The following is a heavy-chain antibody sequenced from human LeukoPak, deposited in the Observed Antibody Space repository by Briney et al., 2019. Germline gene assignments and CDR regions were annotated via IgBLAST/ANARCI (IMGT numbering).Heavy chain of an antibody. D-gene: IGHD2-8*01. CDR3: ASRANCTNGVCPDP. J-gene: IGHJ5*02. V-gene: IGHV4-34*01. Sequence: SETLSLTCALYGRSFSGYYWRWTRHPPGKGLEWIGEINHSGSTNYNPSLKSRVTISVDTSKNQFSLKLSSVTAADTAVYYCASRANCTNGVCPDPWGQGTLVTVSS. CDR1: GRSFSGYY. CDR2: INHSGST.